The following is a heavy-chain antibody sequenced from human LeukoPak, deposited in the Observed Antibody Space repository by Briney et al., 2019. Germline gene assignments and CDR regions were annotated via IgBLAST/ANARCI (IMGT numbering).Heavy chain of an antibody. CDR1: GFTFSSYE. V-gene: IGHV3-48*03. CDR2: ISSSGSTI. CDR3: ARDGDVQYYFDY. Sequence: PGGSLRLSCAASGFTFSSYEMNWVRQAPGKGLEWVSYISSSGSTIYYADSVKGRFTISRGNAKNSLYLQMNSLRAEDTAVYYCARDGDVQYYFDYWGQGTLVTVSS. J-gene: IGHJ4*02. D-gene: IGHD7-27*01.